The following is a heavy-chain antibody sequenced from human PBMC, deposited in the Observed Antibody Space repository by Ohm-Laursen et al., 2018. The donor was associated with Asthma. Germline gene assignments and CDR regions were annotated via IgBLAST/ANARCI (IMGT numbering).Heavy chain of an antibody. V-gene: IGHV1-69*13. D-gene: IGHD2-15*01. J-gene: IGHJ4*02. CDR3: ARKAGSCIVSTCYSLDF. CDR2: LNSVFGTS. Sequence: VKISCKSLGGPFSTSVFGWVRQAPGQGLEWLGGLNSVFGTSTYAQKFHDRFTITADEYTSTVNVTLSSLTSEDTAVYYCARKAGSCIVSTCYSLDFWGQGTLVTVSS. CDR1: GGPFSTSV.